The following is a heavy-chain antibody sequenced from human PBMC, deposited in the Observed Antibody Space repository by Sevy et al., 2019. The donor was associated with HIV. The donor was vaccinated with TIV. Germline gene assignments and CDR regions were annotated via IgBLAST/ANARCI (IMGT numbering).Heavy chain of an antibody. Sequence: GGSLRLSCAASGFSFSKYSMSWVRQPPGKGLEWVSTLSFGCGEINHADSVKGRFTISRDNSKNSLYLQMNNLRAEDTAVYYCAREGCTKPHDYWGQGALVTVSS. CDR2: LSFGCGEI. CDR1: GFSFSKYS. CDR3: AREGCTKPHDY. V-gene: IGHV3-23*01. J-gene: IGHJ4*02. D-gene: IGHD2-8*01.